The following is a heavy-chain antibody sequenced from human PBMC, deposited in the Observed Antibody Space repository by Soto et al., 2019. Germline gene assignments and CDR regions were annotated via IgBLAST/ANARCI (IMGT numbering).Heavy chain of an antibody. CDR1: GFTFSSYT. V-gene: IGHV3-21*01. D-gene: IGHD3-22*01. Sequence: GGSLRLSCAASGFTFSSYTINWVRQVPGKGLEWVSSISPSSDYIYYADSVRGQFTISRDNAKNSLYLQMNSLRAEDTAVYYCARGGSAERQTDGDSYHYYPMDVWGQGTTVTVSS. J-gene: IGHJ6*02. CDR2: ISPSSDYI. CDR3: ARGGSAERQTDGDSYHYYPMDV.